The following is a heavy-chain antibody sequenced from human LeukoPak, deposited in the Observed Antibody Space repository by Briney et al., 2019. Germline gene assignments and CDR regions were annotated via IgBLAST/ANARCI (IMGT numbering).Heavy chain of an antibody. V-gene: IGHV3-23*01. CDR2: ISNSDGST. J-gene: IGHJ6*04. CDR1: GFIFSSYA. CDR3: AELGITMIGGV. Sequence: GGSLRLSSAASGFIFSSYAMSWVRQAPGKGLEWVSTISNSDGSTYYADSVKGRFSISRDNAKNSLYLQMNSLRAEDTAVYYCAELGITMIGGVWGKGTTVTISS. D-gene: IGHD3-10*02.